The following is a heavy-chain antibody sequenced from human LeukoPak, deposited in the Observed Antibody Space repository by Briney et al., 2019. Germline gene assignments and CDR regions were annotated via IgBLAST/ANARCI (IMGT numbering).Heavy chain of an antibody. CDR2: IRYDGSNK. Sequence: GGSLRLSCAASGFTFSSYGMHWVRQAPGKGLEWVAFIRYDGSNKYYADSVKGRFTISRDNSKNTLYLQMNSLRAEDTAVYYCAKIRLITTTVTTWGQGTLVTVS. CDR3: AKIRLITTTVTT. CDR1: GFTFSSYG. D-gene: IGHD4-17*01. J-gene: IGHJ5*02. V-gene: IGHV3-30*02.